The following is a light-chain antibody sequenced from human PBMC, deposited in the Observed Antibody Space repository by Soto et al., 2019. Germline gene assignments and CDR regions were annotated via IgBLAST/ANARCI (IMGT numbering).Light chain of an antibody. V-gene: IGLV2-8*01. CDR2: EVN. CDR3: TSYAGGNNG. Sequence: QSALTQPPSASGSPGQSVTISCTGTSSDVGGYNFVSWYQQYPGKVPKLMVYEVNKRPSGVPDRFSGAKSGNKASLTVSGLHAEDEADYYCTSYAGGNNGVGTGTKLTVL. J-gene: IGLJ1*01. CDR1: SSDVGGYNF.